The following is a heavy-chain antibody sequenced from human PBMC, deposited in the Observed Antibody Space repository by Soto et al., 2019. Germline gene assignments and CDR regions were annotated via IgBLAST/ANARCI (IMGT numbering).Heavy chain of an antibody. V-gene: IGHV1-3*04. J-gene: IGHJ4*02. CDR3: ARPTNNGWSEYDY. Sequence: VASVKVSCKASGYTFNSSAIHWVRQAPGQRLEWMAWINTGNGNTKYSQKFQGRVTITRDTSASTAYMELTSLRSEDTAVYYCARPTNNGWSEYDYWGQGTRVTVSS. CDR1: GYTFNSSA. D-gene: IGHD6-19*01. CDR2: INTGNGNT.